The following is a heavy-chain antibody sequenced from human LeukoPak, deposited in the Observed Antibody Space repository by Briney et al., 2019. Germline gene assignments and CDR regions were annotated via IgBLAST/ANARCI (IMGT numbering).Heavy chain of an antibody. D-gene: IGHD3-22*01. CDR2: IIPIFGTA. CDR3: AKSITYYYDSSGYSPGSFDY. Sequence: SVKVSCKASGYTFTSYGISWVRQAPGQGLEWMGGIIPIFGTANYAQKFQGRVTITADKSTSTAYMELSSLRSEDTAVYYCAKSITYYYDSSGYSPGSFDYWGQGTLVTVSS. J-gene: IGHJ4*02. V-gene: IGHV1-69*06. CDR1: GYTFTSYG.